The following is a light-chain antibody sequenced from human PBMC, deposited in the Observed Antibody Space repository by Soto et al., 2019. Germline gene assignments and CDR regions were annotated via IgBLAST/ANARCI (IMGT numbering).Light chain of an antibody. V-gene: IGKV1-5*03. Sequence: DIEMTQSPSTLSASVGDRVTITCRASQSITTWLAWHQQKPGKAPKLLIYKATNVQTGVPSRFSGSGSGTEFSLTISSLQPEDFAIYYCQQYNDYQYTFGQGTKLEIK. CDR2: KAT. CDR1: QSITTW. J-gene: IGKJ2*01. CDR3: QQYNDYQYT.